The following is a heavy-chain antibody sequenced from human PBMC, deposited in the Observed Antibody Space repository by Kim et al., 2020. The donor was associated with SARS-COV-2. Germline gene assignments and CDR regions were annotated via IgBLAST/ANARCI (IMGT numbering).Heavy chain of an antibody. CDR3: ARDIDYILFDY. D-gene: IGHD4-4*01. V-gene: IGHV3-74*01. CDR2: INDGGSDT. CDR1: GFTFSDFN. J-gene: IGHJ4*02. Sequence: GGSLRLSCAASGFTFSDFNMHWVRQAPGKGLVWVSRINDGGSDTRYADFAKGRFTISRDNAKNTLNLQMHSLRAEDTAVYYCARDIDYILFDYWGQASLGTVPA.